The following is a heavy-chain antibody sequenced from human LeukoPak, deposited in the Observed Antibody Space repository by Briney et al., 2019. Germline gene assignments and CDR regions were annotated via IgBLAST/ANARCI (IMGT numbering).Heavy chain of an antibody. CDR2: INAGNGNT. Sequence: ASVKVSCKASGYTFTSYAMHWVRQAPGQRLEWMGWINAGNGNTKYSQKFQGRVTITRDTSASTAYMELSSLRSEDTAVYYCARGGVLMEASSSSPQTPWGQGTPVTVSS. CDR1: GYTFTSYA. D-gene: IGHD6-13*01. V-gene: IGHV1-3*01. J-gene: IGHJ4*02. CDR3: ARGGVLMEASSSSPQTP.